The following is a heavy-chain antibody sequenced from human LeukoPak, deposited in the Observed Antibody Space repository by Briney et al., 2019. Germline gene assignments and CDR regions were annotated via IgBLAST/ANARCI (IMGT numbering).Heavy chain of an antibody. CDR3: AKDPSYDLVMDV. Sequence: GRSLRLSCAASGFTFSSYGMHWVRQAPGKGLEWVAVISYDGSNKYYADSVKGRFTISRDNSKNTLYLQMNSLRAEDTAVYYCAKDPSYDLVMDVWGKGTTVTVPS. J-gene: IGHJ6*04. CDR2: ISYDGSNK. D-gene: IGHD2-8*02. CDR1: GFTFSSYG. V-gene: IGHV3-30*18.